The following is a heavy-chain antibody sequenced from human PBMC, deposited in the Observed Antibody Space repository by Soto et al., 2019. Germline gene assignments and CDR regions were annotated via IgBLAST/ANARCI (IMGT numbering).Heavy chain of an antibody. CDR2: IKGDGSNI. CDR3: ARDNSGPIMFEY. Sequence: LRLSCAASGFTFSDYWMHWVRQAPGKGLVWVSQIKGDGSNIKYADSVKGRFTISRDNAKNTLYLQMNSLGAEDTAVYYCARDNSGPIMFEYWGQGNLVTVSS. J-gene: IGHJ4*02. V-gene: IGHV3-74*03. CDR1: GFTFSDYW. D-gene: IGHD6-19*01.